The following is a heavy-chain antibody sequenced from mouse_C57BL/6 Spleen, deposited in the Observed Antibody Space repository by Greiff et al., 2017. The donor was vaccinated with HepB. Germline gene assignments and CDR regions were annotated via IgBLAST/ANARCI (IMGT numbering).Heavy chain of an antibody. Sequence: EVQLQQSGPELVKPGASVKISCKASGYTFTDYYMNWVKQSHGKSLEWIGDINPNNGGTSYNQKFKGKATLTVGKSSSTAYMELRSLTSEDSAVYYCARSRYYGSSDYWGQGTTLTVSS. CDR3: ARSRYYGSSDY. V-gene: IGHV1-26*01. CDR1: GYTFTDYY. J-gene: IGHJ2*01. D-gene: IGHD1-1*01. CDR2: INPNNGGT.